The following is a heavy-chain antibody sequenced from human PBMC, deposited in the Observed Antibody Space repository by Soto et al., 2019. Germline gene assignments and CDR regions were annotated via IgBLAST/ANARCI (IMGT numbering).Heavy chain of an antibody. V-gene: IGHV3-30*03. CDR2: ISYDGGNK. J-gene: IGHJ3*01. Sequence: GGSLRLSCAASGFIFSSYAMHWVLQAPGKGLEWVAFISYDGGNKYYAGSVKGRFTISRDNSKNTLYLQMNSLRAEDTAVYYCASLNLGGPFDLWGQGTMVTVSS. CDR3: ASLNLGGPFDL. CDR1: GFIFSSYA. D-gene: IGHD3-10*01.